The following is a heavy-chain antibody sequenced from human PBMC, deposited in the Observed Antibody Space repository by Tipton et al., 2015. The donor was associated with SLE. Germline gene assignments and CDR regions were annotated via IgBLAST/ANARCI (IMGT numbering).Heavy chain of an antibody. J-gene: IGHJ4*02. V-gene: IGHV4-31*02. CDR3: ARARRTTSSHFDY. D-gene: IGHD1-14*01. CDR1: GGDISRSY. CDR2: IYHTGST. Sequence: LRLSCIVSGGDISRSYWSWIRQHPGKGLEWIGYIYHTGSTYYNPSLESRLTISIDTSKNQFSLRLTSMTPADTALYYCARARRTTSSHFDYWGQGTLVTVSS.